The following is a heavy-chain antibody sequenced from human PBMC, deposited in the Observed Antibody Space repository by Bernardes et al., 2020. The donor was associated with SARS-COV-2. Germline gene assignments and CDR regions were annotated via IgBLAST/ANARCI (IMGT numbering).Heavy chain of an antibody. V-gene: IGHV3-23*01. D-gene: IGHD1-26*01. CDR1: GFTFSNYA. CDR2: ITDSGDST. CDR3: AKRRVEWELLHYFDS. J-gene: IGHJ4*02. Sequence: GGSLRLSCAASGFTFSNYAMSWVRQAPGKGLEWVSDITDSGDSTYYADSVKGRFTISRDNSKDRLYLQMNSLRAEDTAVYFCAKRRVEWELLHYFDSWGQGTLVTVSS.